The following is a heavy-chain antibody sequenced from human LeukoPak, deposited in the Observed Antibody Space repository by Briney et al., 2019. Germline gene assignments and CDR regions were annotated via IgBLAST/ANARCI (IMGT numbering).Heavy chain of an antibody. V-gene: IGHV5-51*01. CDR1: GSNFPTYW. J-gene: IGHJ4*02. D-gene: IGHD5-24*01. Sequence: GASLQISCKGSGSNFPTYWIGWVRQLPGRGLEWMGQVFPLDSDTTYSPTFQGQVTISADTSTSTAHLQWSSLKASDTAIYYCTAFNRDDYRNFDSWGQGTLVTVSS. CDR2: VFPLDSDT. CDR3: TAFNRDDYRNFDS.